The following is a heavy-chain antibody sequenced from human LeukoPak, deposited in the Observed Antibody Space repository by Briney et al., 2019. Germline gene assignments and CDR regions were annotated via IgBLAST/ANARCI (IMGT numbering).Heavy chain of an antibody. Sequence: SETLSLTCAVYGGSFSVYYWSWIRQPPGKGLEWIGEINHSGSTNYNPSLKSRVTISVDTSKNQFSLKLSSVTAADTAVYYCARGWFGSYWGQGTLVTVSS. CDR1: GGSFSVYY. CDR2: INHSGST. CDR3: ARGWFGSY. J-gene: IGHJ4*02. D-gene: IGHD3-10*01. V-gene: IGHV4-34*01.